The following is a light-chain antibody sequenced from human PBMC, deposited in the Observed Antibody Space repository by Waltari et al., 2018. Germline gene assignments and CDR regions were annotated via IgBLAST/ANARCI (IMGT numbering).Light chain of an antibody. CDR3: HQYDTSPQT. J-gene: IGKJ1*01. V-gene: IGKV3-20*01. Sequence: EVVLTQSPGTLSFSPGERATLSCRASQNIRGAYLAWYQQRPGQAPRLLIYDSFIRATGIPDRVSVSGSGADFTLTISSLAPEDSAVYFCHQYDTSPQTFGQGTKVSIK. CDR1: QNIRGAY. CDR2: DSF.